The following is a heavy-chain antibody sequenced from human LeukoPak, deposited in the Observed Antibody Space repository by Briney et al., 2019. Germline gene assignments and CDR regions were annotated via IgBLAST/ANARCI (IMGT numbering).Heavy chain of an antibody. D-gene: IGHD3-16*01. J-gene: IGHJ4*02. CDR2: IKQDGSEK. CDR3: ARARRGYYFDY. Sequence: GGSLRLSCAASGLTFSSYWMNWVRQAPGKGLEWVANIKQDGSEKYYVDSVKGQFTISRDNAKNSLYLQMNSLRAEDTAVYYCARARRGYYFDYWGQGTLVTVSS. CDR1: GLTFSSYW. V-gene: IGHV3-7*01.